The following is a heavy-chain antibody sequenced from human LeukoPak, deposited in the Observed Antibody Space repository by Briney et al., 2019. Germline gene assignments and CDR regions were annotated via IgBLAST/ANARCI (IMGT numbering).Heavy chain of an antibody. V-gene: IGHV3-7*01. Sequence: GGSLRLSCAASGFTLSSYWMSWVRQAPGKGLEWVANIRQDGSEKYYVDSVKGRFAISRDNAKNSLYLQMNSLRAEDTAVYHCARDDNYYYYMDVWGKGTTVTVSS. CDR1: GFTLSSYW. CDR3: ARDDNYYYYMDV. J-gene: IGHJ6*03. CDR2: IRQDGSEK.